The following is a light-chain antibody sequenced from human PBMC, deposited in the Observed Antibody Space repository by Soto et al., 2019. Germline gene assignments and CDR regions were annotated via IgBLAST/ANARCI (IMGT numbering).Light chain of an antibody. CDR3: LLSYSGARV. V-gene: IGLV7-46*01. CDR1: TGAVTSGHY. J-gene: IGLJ3*02. Sequence: QAVVTQEPSLTVSPGGTVTLTCGSSTGAVTSGHYPYWFQQKPGQGLRTLIYDTSNKHSWTPARFSGSLLGGKAALTLSGAQPEDEAEYYCLLSYSGARVFGGGTKLTVL. CDR2: DTS.